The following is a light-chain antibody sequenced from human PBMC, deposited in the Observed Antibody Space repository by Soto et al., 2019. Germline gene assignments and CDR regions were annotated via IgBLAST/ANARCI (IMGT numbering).Light chain of an antibody. CDR3: QQYDSSPLT. J-gene: IGKJ4*01. CDR1: QSVSSNY. Sequence: EIVWTQSPGTLPLSPGERATLSCRASQSVSSNYLAWYQQKPGQAPRLLIYGASSRATGIPDRFSGSGSGTDFTLTVSRLEPEDFAVYYCQQYDSSPLTFGGGTKVEIK. V-gene: IGKV3-20*01. CDR2: GAS.